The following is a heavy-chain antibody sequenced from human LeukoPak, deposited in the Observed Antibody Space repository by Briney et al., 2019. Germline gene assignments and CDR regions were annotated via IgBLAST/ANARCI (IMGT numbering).Heavy chain of an antibody. CDR3: AKDLAAGYDFWSGLNYMDV. CDR1: GFTFSSYG. J-gene: IGHJ6*03. Sequence: GGSLRLSCAASGFTFSSYGMHWVRQAPGKGLEWVAFIRYDGSNKYYADSVKGRFTISRDNSKNTLYLQMNSLRAEDTAVYYCAKDLAAGYDFWSGLNYMDVWGKGTTVTVS. D-gene: IGHD3-3*01. V-gene: IGHV3-30*02. CDR2: IRYDGSNK.